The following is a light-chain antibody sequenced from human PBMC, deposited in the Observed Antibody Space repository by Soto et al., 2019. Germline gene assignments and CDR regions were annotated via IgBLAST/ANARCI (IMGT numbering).Light chain of an antibody. CDR2: GAS. V-gene: IGKV3-15*01. J-gene: IGKJ4*01. Sequence: IVLTQSPVSLSLSPGERATLSCRASDGVGRSLAWFQQRPGQAPRLLISGASTGATGIPARFSGSGSGTEFTLTISSLQSEDCAIYYCQQYHTWPITFGGGTKVDIK. CDR3: QQYHTWPIT. CDR1: DGVGRS.